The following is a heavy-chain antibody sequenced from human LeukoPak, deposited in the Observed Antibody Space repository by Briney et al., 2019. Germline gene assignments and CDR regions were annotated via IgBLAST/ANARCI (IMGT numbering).Heavy chain of an antibody. J-gene: IGHJ4*02. D-gene: IGHD6-19*01. CDR1: GLTFRNYG. CDR3: ARATIAVAFDY. Sequence: GGSLRLSCAASGLTFRNYGMHWVRQAPGKGLEWVAVIWYDGSNQYYLDSVKGRFTVSRDNAKNTLYLQMNSLRAEDTAVYYCARATIAVAFDYWGQGTLVTVSS. CDR2: IWYDGSNQ. V-gene: IGHV3-33*01.